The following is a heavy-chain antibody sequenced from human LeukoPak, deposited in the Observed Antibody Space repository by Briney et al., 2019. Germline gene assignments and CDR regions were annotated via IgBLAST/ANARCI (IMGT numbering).Heavy chain of an antibody. V-gene: IGHV5-51*01. CDR1: GYSLTSYW. Sequence: GESLKISCPGSGYSLTSYWIGWVRQMPGKGLEWMGIIYPGDSDTRYSPSFQGQVTISADKSISTAYLQWSSLRASDTAMYYCARRVAGSYHDAFDIWGQGTMVTVSS. CDR2: IYPGDSDT. J-gene: IGHJ3*02. D-gene: IGHD1-26*01. CDR3: ARRVAGSYHDAFDI.